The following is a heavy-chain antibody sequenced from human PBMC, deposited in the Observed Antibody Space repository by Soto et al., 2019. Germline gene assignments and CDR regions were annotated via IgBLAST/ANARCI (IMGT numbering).Heavy chain of an antibody. CDR3: ALSLQEYYYYYYMDV. V-gene: IGHV1-8*01. CDR2: MNPNSGNT. Sequence: ASVKGSCKAAGYTFTSYDINWARQATGQGLEWMGWMNPNSGNTGYAQKFQGRVTMTRNTSISTAYMELSSLRSEDTAVYYCALSLQEYYYYYYMDVWGKGTTVTVSS. CDR1: GYTFTSYD. J-gene: IGHJ6*03.